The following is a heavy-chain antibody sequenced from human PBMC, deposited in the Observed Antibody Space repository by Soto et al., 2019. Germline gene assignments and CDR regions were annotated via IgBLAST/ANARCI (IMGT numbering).Heavy chain of an antibody. D-gene: IGHD3-3*01. CDR2: ISFDGTNK. CDR3: ARGRTYDFWSAPNH. J-gene: IGHJ5*02. V-gene: IGHV3-30*09. Sequence: GGSLRLSCAVSGFTFSSHSMHWVRQAPGKGLEWVAVISFDGTNKYYADSVKGRFAISRDISKNTLYLQMNRLRAVDTAVYYCARGRTYDFWSAPNHWGQGTLVTVSS. CDR1: GFTFSSHS.